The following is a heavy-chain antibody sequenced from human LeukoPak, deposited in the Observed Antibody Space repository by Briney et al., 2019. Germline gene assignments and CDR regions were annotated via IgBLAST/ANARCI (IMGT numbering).Heavy chain of an antibody. CDR1: GESLSNYY. CDR2: INHSGST. J-gene: IGHJ4*02. D-gene: IGHD3-10*01. Sequence: SVTLSLTCAVYGESLSNYYWSWIRQPPEKGLEWIGEINHSGSTNYNPSLKSRVTISVDTSKNQFSLKLSSVTAADTAVYYCARRLNYYGSGSYMYWGQGTLVTVSS. V-gene: IGHV4-34*01. CDR3: ARRLNYYGSGSYMY.